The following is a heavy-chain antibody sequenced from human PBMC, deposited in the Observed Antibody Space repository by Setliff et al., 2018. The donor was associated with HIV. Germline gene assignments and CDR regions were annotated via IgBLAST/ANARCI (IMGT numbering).Heavy chain of an antibody. D-gene: IGHD3-10*01. CDR2: INTNTGNP. J-gene: IGHJ6*02. CDR3: ARARVYYGSGSYYWNGMDV. CDR1: GGTFSSYA. Sequence: GASVKVSCKASGGTFSSYAISWVRQAPGQGLEWMGGINTNTGNPTYAQGFTGRFVFSLDTSVSTAYLQISSLKAEDTAVYYCARARVYYGSGSYYWNGMDVWGQGTTVTVSS. V-gene: IGHV7-4-1*02.